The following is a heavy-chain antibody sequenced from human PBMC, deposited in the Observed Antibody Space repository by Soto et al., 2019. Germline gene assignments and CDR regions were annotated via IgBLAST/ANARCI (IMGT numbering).Heavy chain of an antibody. CDR2: LYYGGST. D-gene: IGHD1-26*01. CDR1: GGSINSDDSF. J-gene: IGHJ5*02. Sequence: PSETLSLTCSVSGGSINSDDSFWGWVRQSPGKGLEWIGSLYYGGSTFYKPSLTSRVTISRDTSKNQFSLRLTSVTAADTAIYYRARQLPVGSTSWIDPWGQGPLVTVSS. V-gene: IGHV4-39*01. CDR3: ARQLPVGSTSWIDP.